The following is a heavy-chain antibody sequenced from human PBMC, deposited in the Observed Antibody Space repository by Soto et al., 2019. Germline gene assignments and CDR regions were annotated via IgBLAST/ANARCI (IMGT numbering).Heavy chain of an antibody. CDR1: GGSISSSSYY. V-gene: IGHV4-39*01. CDR2: IYYSGST. J-gene: IGHJ4*02. Sequence: LSLTCTVSGGSISSSSYYWGWIRQPPGKGLEWIGSIYYSGSTYYNPSLKSRVTISVDTSKNQFSLKLSSVTAADTAVYYCARRTQDDILTGHYYFDYWGQGTLVTVS. D-gene: IGHD3-9*01. CDR3: ARRTQDDILTGHYYFDY.